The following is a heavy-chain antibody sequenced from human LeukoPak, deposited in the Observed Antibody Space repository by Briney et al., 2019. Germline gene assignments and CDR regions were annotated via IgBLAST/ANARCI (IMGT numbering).Heavy chain of an antibody. D-gene: IGHD2-2*01. V-gene: IGHV3-21*01. CDR2: ISSSSSYI. CDR3: AREGLARLVAFDI. CDR1: GFTFGSYS. Sequence: GGSLRLSCAASGFTFGSYSMNWVRQAPGKELEWVSSISSSSSYIYYADSVKGRFTISRDNAKNSLYLQMNSLRAEDTAVYYCAREGLARLVAFDIWGQGTMVTVSS. J-gene: IGHJ3*02.